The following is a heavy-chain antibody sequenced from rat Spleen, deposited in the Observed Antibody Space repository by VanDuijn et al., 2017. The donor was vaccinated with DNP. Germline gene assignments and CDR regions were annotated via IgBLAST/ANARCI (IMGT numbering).Heavy chain of an antibody. CDR1: EFTFRRSD. J-gene: IGHJ2*01. CDR3: VTRAPGDYYYGGYFDY. V-gene: IGHV5-19*01. CDR2: ISPSGANI. D-gene: IGHD1-6*01. Sequence: EVQLVESGGGLVQPERSLKISCVASEFTFRRSDVAWVRQAPTRGLEWVASISPSGANIYYRDSVKGRFTISRDIPTSTLYLQMDSLRSEDTATYYCVTRAPGDYYYGGYFDYWGQGVMVTVSS.